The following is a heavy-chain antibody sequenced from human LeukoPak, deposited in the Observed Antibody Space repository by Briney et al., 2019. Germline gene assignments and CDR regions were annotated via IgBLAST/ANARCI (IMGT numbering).Heavy chain of an antibody. D-gene: IGHD3-22*01. Sequence: SETLSLTCTVSGGSISNGDHYWSWIRQHPGKGLEWLGHIYYSGSTNYNPSLKSRVTISVDTSKNQFSLRLRSVTAADTAVYYCARVKYYYDSSGPYYYFYGMDVWGQGTTVTVSS. V-gene: IGHV4-61*08. CDR3: ARVKYYYDSSGPYYYFYGMDV. CDR2: IYYSGST. J-gene: IGHJ6*02. CDR1: GGSISNGDHY.